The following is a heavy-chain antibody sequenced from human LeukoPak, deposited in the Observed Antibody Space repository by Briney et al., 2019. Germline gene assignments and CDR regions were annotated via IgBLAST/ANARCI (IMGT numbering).Heavy chain of an antibody. D-gene: IGHD5-18*01. CDR1: GYSISSGYY. CDR2: IYHSGST. CDR3: ARLNNILTAMGDFDY. Sequence: PSETLSLTCTVSGYSISSGYYWGWIRQPPGKGLEWIGSIYHSGSTYYNPSLKSRVTISVDTSKNQFSLKLSSVTAADTAVYYCARLNNILTAMGDFDYWGQGTLVTVSS. V-gene: IGHV4-38-2*02. J-gene: IGHJ4*02.